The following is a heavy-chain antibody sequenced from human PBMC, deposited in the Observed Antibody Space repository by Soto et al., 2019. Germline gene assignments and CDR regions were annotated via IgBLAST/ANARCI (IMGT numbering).Heavy chain of an antibody. Sequence: EVQLVESGGGLVKPGGSLRLSCAASGFTFSSYSMNWVRQAPGKGLEWVSSISSSSSYIYYADSVKGRFTISRDNAKNSLYRKMNSLRAEDTAVDYCARDYVVWGVIITHEAFDIWGQGTMVTVSS. CDR2: ISSSSSYI. CDR1: GFTFSSYS. D-gene: IGHD3-10*01. CDR3: ARDYVVWGVIITHEAFDI. V-gene: IGHV3-21*01. J-gene: IGHJ3*02.